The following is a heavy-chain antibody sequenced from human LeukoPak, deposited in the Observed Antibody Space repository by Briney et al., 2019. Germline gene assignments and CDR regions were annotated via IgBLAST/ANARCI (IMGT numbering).Heavy chain of an antibody. CDR2: VYYSGST. CDR3: ARHHRRDSSGWGARWFDP. V-gene: IGHV4-59*05. CDR1: GGSISSYY. Sequence: SETLALTRTVSGGSISSYYWSWIRQPPGKGLEWIGSVYYSGSTYYNPSLKSRVTISVDTSKNQFSLKLTSVTAADTAVYYCARHHRRDSSGWGARWFDPCGQGTLVTVSS. D-gene: IGHD6-19*01. J-gene: IGHJ5*02.